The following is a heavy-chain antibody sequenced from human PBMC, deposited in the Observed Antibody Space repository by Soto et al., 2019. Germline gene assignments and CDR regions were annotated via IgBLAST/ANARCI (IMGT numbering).Heavy chain of an antibody. CDR2: IIPIFGTA. CDR3: AREDSSGYYPRLYYYYGMDV. D-gene: IGHD3-22*01. J-gene: IGHJ6*02. V-gene: IGHV1-69*01. Sequence: QVQLVQSGAEVKKPGSSVTVSCKASGGTFSSYAISWVRQAPGQGLEWMGGIIPIFGTANYAQKFQGRVTITADESTSTAYMELSSLRSEDTAVYYCAREDSSGYYPRLYYYYGMDVWGQGTTVTVSS. CDR1: GGTFSSYA.